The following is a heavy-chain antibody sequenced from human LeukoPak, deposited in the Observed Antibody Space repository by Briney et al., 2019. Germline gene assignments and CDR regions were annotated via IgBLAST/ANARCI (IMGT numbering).Heavy chain of an antibody. Sequence: SETLSLTCTVSGGSISSYYWSWIRQPPGKGLEWIGYIYYSGCTNYNPSLKSRVTISVDTSKNQFSLKLSSVTAADTAVYYCARGDYDFWSGYYALDYWGQGTLVTVSS. CDR3: ARGDYDFWSGYYALDY. J-gene: IGHJ4*02. CDR2: IYYSGCT. V-gene: IGHV4-59*01. CDR1: GGSISSYY. D-gene: IGHD3-3*01.